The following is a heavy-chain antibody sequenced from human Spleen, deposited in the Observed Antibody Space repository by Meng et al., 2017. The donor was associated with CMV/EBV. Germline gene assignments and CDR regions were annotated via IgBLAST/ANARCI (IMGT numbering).Heavy chain of an antibody. CDR3: ARRGEYSNGLDY. CDR1: RGSLTSVHW. D-gene: IGHD4-11*01. Sequence: CAVSRGSLTSVHWWSWVRQPPEKGQEWIGEIYHSGDTNYNPSLKSRVTISVDKSKNQFSLKLSSVTAADTAVYYCARRGEYSNGLDYWGQGTLVTVSS. V-gene: IGHV4-4*02. CDR2: IYHSGDT. J-gene: IGHJ4*02.